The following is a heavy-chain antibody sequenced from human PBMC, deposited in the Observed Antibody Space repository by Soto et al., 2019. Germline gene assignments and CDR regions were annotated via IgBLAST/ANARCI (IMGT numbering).Heavy chain of an antibody. CDR2: ISYDGSNK. CDR3: AKDRWDTAMVRGIDY. V-gene: IGHV3-30*18. CDR1: GFTLSSYG. J-gene: IGHJ4*02. D-gene: IGHD5-18*01. Sequence: GWSLELSXAASGFTLSSYGMHWVRQAPGKGPEWVAVISYDGSNKYYADSVKGRFTISRDNSKNTLYLQMNSLRAEDTAVYNCAKDRWDTAMVRGIDYWGQGTLVTVSS.